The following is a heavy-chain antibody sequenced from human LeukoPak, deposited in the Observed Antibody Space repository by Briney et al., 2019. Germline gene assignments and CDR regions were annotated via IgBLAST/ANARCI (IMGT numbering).Heavy chain of an antibody. J-gene: IGHJ6*03. CDR1: GYTFTGYY. D-gene: IGHD6-19*01. CDR2: INPNSGGT. Sequence: ASVKVSCKASGYTFTGYYMHWVRQAPGQGLEWMGWINPNSGGTNYAQKFQGRVTMTRDTSISTAYMELSRLRSDDTAVYYCAREVAVASYYFYYYMDVWGKGTTVTVSS. CDR3: AREVAVASYYFYYYMDV. V-gene: IGHV1-2*02.